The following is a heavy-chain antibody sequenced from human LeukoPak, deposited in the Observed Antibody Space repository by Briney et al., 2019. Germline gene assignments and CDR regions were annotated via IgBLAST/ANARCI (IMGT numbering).Heavy chain of an antibody. CDR2: ISSGGDTI. CDR1: GFTFSDYY. Sequence: GGSLRLSCAASGFTFSDYYMSWIRQAPGKGLEWVSYISSGGDTIHYTDSVKGRFTISRDNAKNSLYLQMNSLRAEDTAVYYCARRGYSSKYFDYWGQGTLVTVSS. CDR3: ARRGYSSKYFDY. V-gene: IGHV3-11*01. D-gene: IGHD5-18*01. J-gene: IGHJ4*02.